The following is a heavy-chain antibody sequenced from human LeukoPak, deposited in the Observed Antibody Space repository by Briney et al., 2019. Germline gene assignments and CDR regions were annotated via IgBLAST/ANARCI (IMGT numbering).Heavy chain of an antibody. J-gene: IGHJ6*02. CDR2: VIPIFGTP. Sequence: SVKVSCKASGGTFSNYAISWVRQAPGQGLEWMGGVIPIFGTPNYAQKFQGRVTITADESTTTAHMDLSSLRSADTAVYYCATTIAVAGAVDYYHGMDVWGQGTTVTVSS. CDR1: GGTFSNYA. D-gene: IGHD6-19*01. CDR3: ATTIAVAGAVDYYHGMDV. V-gene: IGHV1-69*13.